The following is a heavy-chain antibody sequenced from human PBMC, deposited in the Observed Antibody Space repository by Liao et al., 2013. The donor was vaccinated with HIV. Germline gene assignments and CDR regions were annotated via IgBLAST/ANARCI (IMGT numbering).Heavy chain of an antibody. CDR1: GGSFSGYY. CDR2: INHSGST. J-gene: IGHJ5*02. CDR3: ARRWGVDTVMVQRADWFDP. V-gene: IGHV4-34*02. Sequence: QVQLQQWGAGLLKPSETLSLTCAVYGGSFSGYYWSWIRQPPGKGLEWIGEINHSGSTKYNSSLRSRVTISLDTTKNQFSLKLASVTAADTAVYYCARRWGVDTVMVQRADWFDPWGQGTLVTVSS. D-gene: IGHD5-18*01.